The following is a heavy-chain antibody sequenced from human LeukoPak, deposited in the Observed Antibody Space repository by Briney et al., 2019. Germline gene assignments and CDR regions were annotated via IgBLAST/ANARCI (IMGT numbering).Heavy chain of an antibody. CDR2: IYHSGST. CDR3: ARQGDSGWYYFDY. V-gene: IGHV4-4*02. D-gene: IGHD6-19*01. Sequence: SETLSLTCAVSGGSISSSNWWSWVRQPPGKGLEWNGEIYHSGSTNYNPSLKSRVTISVDKSKNQFSLKLTSVTAADTAAYYCARQGDSGWYYFDYWGQGTLVTVSS. CDR1: GGSISSSNW. J-gene: IGHJ4*02.